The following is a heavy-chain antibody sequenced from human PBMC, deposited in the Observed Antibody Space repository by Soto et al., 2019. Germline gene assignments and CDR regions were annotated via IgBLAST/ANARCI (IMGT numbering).Heavy chain of an antibody. V-gene: IGHV1-8*01. CDR2: MNPNSGNT. CDR1: GYTFTSYD. D-gene: IGHD2-8*01. J-gene: IGHJ3*02. Sequence: KRIGASVKVSCKASGYTFTSYDINWVRQATGQGLEWMGWMNPNSGNTGYAQKFQGRVTMTRNTSISTAYMELSSLRSEDTAVYYCARVDCTNGVCYKGAFDICGQGTMVTVSS. CDR3: ARVDCTNGVCYKGAFDI.